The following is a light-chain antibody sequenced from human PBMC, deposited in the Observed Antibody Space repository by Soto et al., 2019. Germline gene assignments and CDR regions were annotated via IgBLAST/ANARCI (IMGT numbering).Light chain of an antibody. Sequence: DIVMTQSPEYLAVSLGERATINCKSSQSVLYSGNNKNYLNWYQQKPGHPPKLLISWASTRESEVPDRFSGSGSRKEFTLNISSQQAEDVALYYCQQYHSSPYTFGQGTKLEL. V-gene: IGKV4-1*01. CDR1: QSVLYSGNNKNY. CDR2: WAS. CDR3: QQYHSSPYT. J-gene: IGKJ2*01.